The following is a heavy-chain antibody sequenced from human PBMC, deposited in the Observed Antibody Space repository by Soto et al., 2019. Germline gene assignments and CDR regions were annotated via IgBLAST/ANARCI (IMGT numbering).Heavy chain of an antibody. CDR3: VRVVAIPGYPDN. CDR1: GGTFSSYA. D-gene: IGHD5-12*01. Sequence: QVQLLQSGAAVRQPASSVKVSCKTSGGTFSSYAISWVRQAPGQGLEWMGGIVPIVDTSTYAQKFQGRVKITADESTSTVYMELSSLRSDDTAVYYCVRVVAIPGYPDNWGQGTLVTVSS. V-gene: IGHV1-69*12. CDR2: IVPIVDTS. J-gene: IGHJ4*02.